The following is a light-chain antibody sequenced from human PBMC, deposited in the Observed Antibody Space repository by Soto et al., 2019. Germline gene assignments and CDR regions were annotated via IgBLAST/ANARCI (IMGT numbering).Light chain of an antibody. Sequence: QSALTQPASVSGSHGQSIAISCTGVRTDVDGYDYVSWYQQHPGQAPKLMIYDVSNRPSGVSNRFSGSKSGNTASLTISGLQAEDEATYYCSSYAGVISVFGTGTKVPVL. V-gene: IGLV2-14*03. CDR3: SSYAGVISV. J-gene: IGLJ1*01. CDR1: RTDVDGYDY. CDR2: DVS.